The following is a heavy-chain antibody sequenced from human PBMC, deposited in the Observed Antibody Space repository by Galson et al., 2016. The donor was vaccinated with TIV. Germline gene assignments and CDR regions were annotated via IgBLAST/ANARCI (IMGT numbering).Heavy chain of an antibody. CDR3: ALVTPRIFN. CDR1: GFTFIGYY. Sequence: SVKVSCKASGFTFIGYYIHRVRQAPGQGLEWMGWIDPDSGTTNYAQKFQGWVTMTRDTSVATASMELSRLTSEDTAVYYCALVTPRIFNWGQGTLVTVSS. D-gene: IGHD4-23*01. J-gene: IGHJ4*02. CDR2: IDPDSGTT. V-gene: IGHV1-2*04.